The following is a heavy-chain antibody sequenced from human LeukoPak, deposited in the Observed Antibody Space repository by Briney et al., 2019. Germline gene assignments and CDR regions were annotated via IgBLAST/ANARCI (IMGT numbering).Heavy chain of an antibody. V-gene: IGHV3-21*01. CDR3: ARGALYDDILTGIDY. Sequence: PGGSLRLSCAASGFTFSSYSMNWVRQAPGKGLEWVSSISSSGSYIYYADSVKGRFTISRDNAKNSMYLQMNSLRAEDTAVYYCARGALYDDILTGIDYWGQGTLVTVSP. CDR2: ISSSGSYI. J-gene: IGHJ4*02. D-gene: IGHD3-9*01. CDR1: GFTFSSYS.